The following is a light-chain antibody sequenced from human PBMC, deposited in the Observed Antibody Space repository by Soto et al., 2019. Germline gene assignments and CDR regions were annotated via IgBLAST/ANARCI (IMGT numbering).Light chain of an antibody. CDR2: EAS. J-gene: IGLJ3*02. V-gene: IGLV2-14*01. CDR1: SSNIGSYNY. CDR3: SSYTSTTTLVV. Sequence: QSALTQPASVSGSPGQSITISCTGSSSNIGSYNYASWYQQHPGKAPKLMIYEASNRPSGVSNRFSGSKSGNTASLTISGLQAEDEADYYCSSYTSTTTLVVFGGGTQLT.